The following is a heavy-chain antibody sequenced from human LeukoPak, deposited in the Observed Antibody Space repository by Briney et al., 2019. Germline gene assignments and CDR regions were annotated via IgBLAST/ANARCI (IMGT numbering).Heavy chain of an antibody. J-gene: IGHJ4*02. CDR2: INAGSGNT. CDR1: GYTFTNYA. Sequence: EASVKVSCKASGYTFTNYAIHWVRQAPGQRLEWMGWINAGSGNTHYSQNFQDRVTITRDTSASIAYVELRSLRSEDTAVYYCARASVSSSFVYWESAYFDYWGQGTLVTVSS. D-gene: IGHD6-6*01. CDR3: ARASVSSSFVYWESAYFDY. V-gene: IGHV1-3*01.